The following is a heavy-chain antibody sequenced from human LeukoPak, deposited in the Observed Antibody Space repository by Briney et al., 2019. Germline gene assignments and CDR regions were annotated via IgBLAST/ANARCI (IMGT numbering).Heavy chain of an antibody. CDR2: IYKSGSNSENT. V-gene: IGHV4-4*07. J-gene: IGHJ4*02. D-gene: IGHD2-15*01. CDR3: ARASLSIGGYSSFDY. CDR1: GASIRRHY. Sequence: SETLSLTCTVSGASIRRHYWSWIRQSAGKGLEWMGRIYKSGSNSENTNYNPSLESRVTVAADTSNNQFSLTLNSVTAADTAVYYCARASLSIGGYSSFDYWGQGILVTVSS.